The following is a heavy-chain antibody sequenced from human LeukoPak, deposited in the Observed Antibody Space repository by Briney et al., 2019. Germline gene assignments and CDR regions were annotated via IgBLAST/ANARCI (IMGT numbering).Heavy chain of an antibody. CDR2: ISSSSSYI. V-gene: IGHV3-21*01. Sequence: GGSLRLSCAASGFTFSSYSMNWVRQAPGKGLEWVSSISSSSSYIYYADSVKGRFTISRDNAKNSLYLQMNSLRAEDTAAYYCARDLAAAGYYVFDYWGQGTLVTVSS. J-gene: IGHJ4*02. CDR1: GFTFSSYS. D-gene: IGHD6-13*01. CDR3: ARDLAAAGYYVFDY.